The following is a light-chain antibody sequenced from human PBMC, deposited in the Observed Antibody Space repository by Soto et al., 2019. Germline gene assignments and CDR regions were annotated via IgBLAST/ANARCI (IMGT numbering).Light chain of an antibody. CDR2: WAS. Sequence: DIVMTQSPDSLAVSLGERATINCKSRQSVLYSSNNKNYLAWYQQKPGQPPKLLIYWASTRKSGVPDRFSGSASATDFTPIISSLQAEDVAVYYCQKYCATPYTFGQGTKLEIK. V-gene: IGKV4-1*01. CDR3: QKYCATPYT. J-gene: IGKJ2*01. CDR1: QSVLYSSNNKNY.